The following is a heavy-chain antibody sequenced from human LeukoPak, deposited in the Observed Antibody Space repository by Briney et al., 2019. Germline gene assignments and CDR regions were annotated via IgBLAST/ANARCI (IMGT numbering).Heavy chain of an antibody. V-gene: IGHV1-69*05. CDR1: GGTFSSYA. J-gene: IGHJ4*02. D-gene: IGHD3-22*01. CDR3: ARGDIYYYDSSGFLDY. CDR2: IIPIFGTA. Sequence: GASVKVSCKASGGTFSSYAISWVRQAPGQGLEWIGRIIPIFGTANYAQKFQGRVTITTDESTSTAYMELSSLRSEDTAVYYCARGDIYYYDSSGFLDYWGQGTLVTVSS.